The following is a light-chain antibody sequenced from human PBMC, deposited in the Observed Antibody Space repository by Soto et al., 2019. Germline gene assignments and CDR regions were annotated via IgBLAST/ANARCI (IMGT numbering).Light chain of an antibody. Sequence: SALTQPASVSASLGQSITISCTGTRCNNVSSYQQHPGKAPKLIISDVSHRPSGVSHRLSGSQSAYTAPTTISWLQPEDEADYYCSSYSITTSLYVYGTGTKVTVL. CDR2: DVS. V-gene: IGLV2-14*03. CDR1: RCNN. J-gene: IGLJ1*01. CDR3: SSYSITTSLYV.